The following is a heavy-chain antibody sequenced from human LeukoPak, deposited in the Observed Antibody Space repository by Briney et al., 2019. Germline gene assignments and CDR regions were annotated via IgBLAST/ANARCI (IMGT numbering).Heavy chain of an antibody. D-gene: IGHD1-26*01. Sequence: PSETLSLTCTVSGGSISSSSYYWGWIRQPPGKGLEWIGSIYYSGSTYYNPSLQSRVTISADTSKNQFSLKLSSVTAADTAVYYCARLGGSPGNAFDIWGRGTMVTVSS. CDR1: GGSISSSSYY. V-gene: IGHV4-39*01. CDR2: IYYSGST. J-gene: IGHJ3*02. CDR3: ARLGGSPGNAFDI.